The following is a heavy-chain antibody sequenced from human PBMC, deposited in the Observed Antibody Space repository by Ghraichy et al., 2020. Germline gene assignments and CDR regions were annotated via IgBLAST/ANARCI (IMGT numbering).Heavy chain of an antibody. D-gene: IGHD2-2*01. CDR2: ISAYNGDT. CDR1: GYTFTSYG. Sequence: ASVKVSCKASGYTFTSYGLSWVRQAPGQGLEGMEWISAYNGDTNYAQKLQGRVTMTTDTSTSTAYMELRSLRSDDTAVYYCARRVYCSSTSCYDYWGQGTLVTVSS. V-gene: IGHV1-18*01. CDR3: ARRVYCSSTSCYDY. J-gene: IGHJ4*02.